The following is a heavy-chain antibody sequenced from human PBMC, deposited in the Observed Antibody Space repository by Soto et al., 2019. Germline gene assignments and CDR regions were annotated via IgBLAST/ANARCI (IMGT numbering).Heavy chain of an antibody. V-gene: IGHV1-69*13. CDR2: IIPIFGTA. D-gene: IGHD5-12*01. J-gene: IGHJ6*02. CDR3: ARVMIVATTPPSYYYGMDV. Sequence: ASVKVSCKASGGTFSSYAISWVRQAPGQGLEWMGGIIPIFGTANYAQKFQGRVTITADESTSTAYMELSSLRSEDTAVYYCARVMIVATTPPSYYYGMDVWGQGTTVIVSS. CDR1: GGTFSSYA.